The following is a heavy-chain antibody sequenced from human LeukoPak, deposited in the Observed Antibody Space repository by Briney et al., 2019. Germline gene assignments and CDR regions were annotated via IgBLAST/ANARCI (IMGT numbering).Heavy chain of an antibody. CDR1: GGSISSYY. CDR3: ARVRYYDSSGYYYFDY. D-gene: IGHD3-22*01. Sequence: SETLSLTCTVSGGSISSYYWSWVRQPAGKGLGWIGRIYTSGSTNYNPSLKSRVTISVDKSKNQFSLKLSSVTAADTAVYYCARVRYYDSSGYYYFDYWGQGTLVTVSS. J-gene: IGHJ4*02. V-gene: IGHV4-4*07. CDR2: IYTSGST.